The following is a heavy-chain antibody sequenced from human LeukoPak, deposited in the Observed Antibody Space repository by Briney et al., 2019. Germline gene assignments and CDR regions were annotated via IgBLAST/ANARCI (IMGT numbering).Heavy chain of an antibody. CDR3: AKSLGNYYDSSGYFRYYFDY. CDR2: ISGSGGSI. V-gene: IGHV3-23*01. CDR1: GFTFSSYA. Sequence: PGGSLRLSCAASGFTFSSYAMSWVRQAPGKGLEWVSAISGSGGSIYYADSVKGRFTISRDNSKNTLYPQMNSLRAEDTAVYYCAKSLGNYYDSSGYFRYYFDYWGQGTLVTVSS. J-gene: IGHJ4*02. D-gene: IGHD3-22*01.